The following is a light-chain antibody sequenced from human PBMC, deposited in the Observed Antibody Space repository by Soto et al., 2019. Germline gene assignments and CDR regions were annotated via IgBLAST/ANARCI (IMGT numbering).Light chain of an antibody. J-gene: IGKJ2*01. CDR2: DAS. V-gene: IGKV1-33*01. Sequence: DLQMTQSPSSLSASVGDRVTITCQASQDISNYLNWYQQKPGKAPKLLIYDASNLETGVPSRFSGSGSGTDFTFTISSLQPEDIATYYCQQYDNLPPYTFGQGTKREIK. CDR1: QDISNY. CDR3: QQYDNLPPYT.